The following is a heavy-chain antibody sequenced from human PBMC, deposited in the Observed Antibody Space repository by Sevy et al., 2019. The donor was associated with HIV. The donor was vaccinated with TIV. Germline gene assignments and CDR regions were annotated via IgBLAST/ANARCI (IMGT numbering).Heavy chain of an antibody. CDR2: IYYSGSN. Sequence: SETLSLTCTVSGGSISSGGYYWSWIRQHPGKGLEWIGYIYYSGSNYYNPSLKSRVTISVDTSKNQISLKLSSVTAADTAVYYCARGVRGGGFDYWGQGTLVTVSS. J-gene: IGHJ4*02. CDR3: ARGVRGGGFDY. CDR1: GGSISSGGYY. D-gene: IGHD3-10*01. V-gene: IGHV4-31*03.